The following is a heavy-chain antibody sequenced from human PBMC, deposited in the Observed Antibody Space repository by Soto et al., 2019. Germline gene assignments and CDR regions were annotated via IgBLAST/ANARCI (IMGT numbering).Heavy chain of an antibody. D-gene: IGHD5-18*01. V-gene: IGHV2-5*02. CDR3: AHRPRGYSYYFDY. J-gene: IGHJ4*02. Sequence: QITLKESGPTLVKPTQTLTLTCTFSGFSLSTRGVGVGWIRQPPGKALEWLALLYWDDDEGYSPSLKSRLTSTNDTSKNQVVLTVTNMDPVDTATYYCAHRPRGYSYYFDYWGQGTLVTVSS. CDR1: GFSLSTRGVG. CDR2: LYWDDDE.